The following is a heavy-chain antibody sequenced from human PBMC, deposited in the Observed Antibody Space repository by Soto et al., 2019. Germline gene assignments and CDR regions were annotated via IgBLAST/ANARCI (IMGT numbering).Heavy chain of an antibody. CDR3: ARVGLEEMATITNYFDY. D-gene: IGHD5-12*01. V-gene: IGHV1-69*01. CDR1: GGTFSSYA. J-gene: IGHJ4*02. Sequence: QVQLVQSGAEVKKPGSSVKVSCKASGGTFSSYAISWVRQAPGQGLEWMGGIIPIFGTANYAQKFQGRVTITADESTSTDYMELSSLRSEDTAVYYCARVGLEEMATITNYFDYWGQGTLVTVSS. CDR2: IIPIFGTA.